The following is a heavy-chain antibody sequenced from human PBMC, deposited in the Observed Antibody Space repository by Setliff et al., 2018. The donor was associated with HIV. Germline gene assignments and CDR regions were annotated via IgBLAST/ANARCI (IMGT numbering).Heavy chain of an antibody. CDR3: AKDYTTTFWEYNWFDL. CDR1: GFTFSFHA. J-gene: IGHJ5*02. V-gene: IGHV3-23*01. Sequence: PGGSLRLSCAASGFTFSFHAMTWVRQAPGKGLGWVSGINGDGDSTYYADSVKGRFTVSRDNSKDTLTLQMNDLRAEDTGLYYCAKDYTTTFWEYNWFDLWGQGTLVTVSS. D-gene: IGHD3-3*01. CDR2: INGDGDST.